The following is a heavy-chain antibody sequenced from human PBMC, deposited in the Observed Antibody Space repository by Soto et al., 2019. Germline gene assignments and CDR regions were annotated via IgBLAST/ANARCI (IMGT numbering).Heavy chain of an antibody. V-gene: IGHV1-2*02. Sequence: QVQLVQSGAEVRKPGASVRVSCKASGYTFTGYYIHWVRQAPGQGLEWMGWINPNTGATNYAQKFQARVTMTGDTSISTASMELYRLRSDDTAVYYCARDHNPDQYNQGMDVWGQGTTVTVSS. D-gene: IGHD1-1*01. CDR1: GYTFTGYY. J-gene: IGHJ6*02. CDR3: ARDHNPDQYNQGMDV. CDR2: INPNTGAT.